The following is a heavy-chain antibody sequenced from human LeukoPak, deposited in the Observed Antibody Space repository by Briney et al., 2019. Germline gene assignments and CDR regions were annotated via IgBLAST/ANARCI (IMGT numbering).Heavy chain of an antibody. V-gene: IGHV3-30*02. CDR3: GKSAPYGIPSGN. CDR1: GFTFSTYG. Sequence: GGSLRLSCAASGFTFSTYGMHWFRQAPGKGPEWVAFMRSDGSDERYADSVKGRFTISRDNSKNTLYLQMNTLRPEDTAVYYCGKSAPYGIPSGNWGQGTLVTVSS. CDR2: MRSDGSDE. D-gene: IGHD2-21*01. J-gene: IGHJ4*02.